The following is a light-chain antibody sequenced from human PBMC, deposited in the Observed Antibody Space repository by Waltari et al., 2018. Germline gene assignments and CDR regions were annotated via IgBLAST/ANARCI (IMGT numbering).Light chain of an antibody. CDR3: QQYDDLGVT. J-gene: IGKJ4*01. Sequence: SSGASQSVSSSCLGLDQQKPGQSHRLLIFAVSSRAHGIPDRFSGSGSGTDFTLTINRLEPEDFAVYYFQQYDDLGVTFGGGTKVEIK. V-gene: IGKV3-20*01. CDR2: AVS. CDR1: QSVSSSC.